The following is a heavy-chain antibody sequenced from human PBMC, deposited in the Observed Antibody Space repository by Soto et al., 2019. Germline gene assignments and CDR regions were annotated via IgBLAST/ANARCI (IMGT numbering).Heavy chain of an antibody. J-gene: IGHJ3*01. CDR3: ARVKRSQGRVAFDF. D-gene: IGHD3-10*01. CDR2: ISSSGSTI. CDR1: GFTFSDYY. V-gene: IGHV3-11*01. Sequence: PGGSLRLSCAASGFTFSDYYMSWIRQAPGKGLEWVSYISSSGSTIYYADSVKGRFTISRDNAKNSLYLQMNSLRAEDTAVYYCARVKRSQGRVAFDFWGQGTMVTVSS.